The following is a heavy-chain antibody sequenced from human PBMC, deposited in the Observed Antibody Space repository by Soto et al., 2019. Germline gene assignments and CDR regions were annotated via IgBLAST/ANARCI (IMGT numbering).Heavy chain of an antibody. CDR2: IWYDGSNK. Sequence: VGSLRLSCAASGFTFSSYGMHWVRQAPGKGLEWVAVIWYDGSNKYYADSVKGRFTISRDNSKNTLYLQMNSLRAEDTAVYYCARDLGIAAAGDFDYWGQGTLVTVSS. CDR1: GFTFSSYG. D-gene: IGHD6-13*01. J-gene: IGHJ4*02. V-gene: IGHV3-33*01. CDR3: ARDLGIAAAGDFDY.